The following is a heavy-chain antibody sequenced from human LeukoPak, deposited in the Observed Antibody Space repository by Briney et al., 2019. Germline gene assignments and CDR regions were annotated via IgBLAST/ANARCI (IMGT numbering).Heavy chain of an antibody. Sequence: SETLSLTCTVSGGSISSGGYYWSWIRQHPGKGLEWIGYIYYSGSTCYNPSLKSRVTISVDTSKNQFSLKLSSVTAADTAVYYCARDGSNWSNDYYHGVDVWGQGTTVTVSS. V-gene: IGHV4-31*03. J-gene: IGHJ6*02. CDR3: ARDGSNWSNDYYHGVDV. D-gene: IGHD4-11*01. CDR1: GGSISSGGYY. CDR2: IYYSGST.